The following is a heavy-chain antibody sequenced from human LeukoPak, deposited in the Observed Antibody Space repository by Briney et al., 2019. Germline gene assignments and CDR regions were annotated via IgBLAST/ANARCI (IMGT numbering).Heavy chain of an antibody. Sequence: SETLSLTCTVSGYSISSGYYWGWIRQPPGKGLEWIGSIYHSGSTYYNPSLKSRITISVGTSKNQFSLKLSSVTAADTAVYFCARAIAARRRVGWDYFDYWGQGTLVTVSS. CDR2: IYHSGST. D-gene: IGHD6-6*01. CDR3: ARAIAARRRVGWDYFDY. V-gene: IGHV4-38-2*02. J-gene: IGHJ4*02. CDR1: GYSISSGYY.